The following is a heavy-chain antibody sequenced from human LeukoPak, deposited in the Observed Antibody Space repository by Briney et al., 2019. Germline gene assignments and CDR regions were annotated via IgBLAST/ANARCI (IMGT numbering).Heavy chain of an antibody. CDR2: IWYDGSNK. V-gene: IGHV3-33*01. CDR3: ARVGYCSGGSCYYIDY. J-gene: IGHJ4*02. CDR1: GFTFSSHG. D-gene: IGHD2-15*01. Sequence: GRSLRLSCAASGFTFSSHGMHWVRQAPGKGLEWVAVIWYDGSNKYYADSVKGRFTISRDNSKNTLYLQMNSLRAEDTAVYYCARVGYCSGGSCYYIDYWGQGTLVTVSS.